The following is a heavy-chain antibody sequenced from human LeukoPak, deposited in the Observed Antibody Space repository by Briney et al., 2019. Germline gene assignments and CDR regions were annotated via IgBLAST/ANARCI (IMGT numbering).Heavy chain of an antibody. D-gene: IGHD3-22*01. CDR2: ITFDGSKK. Sequence: GGSLRLSCAASGFTFNNYGMHWVRQGPGKGLEWVAVITFDGSKKYYADSVKGRFTISRDNSKNTLYLQMNSLRAEDTAVYYCAGLDYYYDSSGYFDYWGQGTLVTVSS. CDR3: AGLDYYYDSSGYFDY. J-gene: IGHJ4*02. CDR1: GFTFNNYG. V-gene: IGHV3-30*03.